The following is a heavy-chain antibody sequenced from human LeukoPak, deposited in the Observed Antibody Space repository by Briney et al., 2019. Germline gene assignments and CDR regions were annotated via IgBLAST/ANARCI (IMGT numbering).Heavy chain of an antibody. V-gene: IGHV3-74*01. CDR1: GFTFSSYW. CDR2: INSDGSST. D-gene: IGHD6-13*01. Sequence: GGSLRLSCAASGFTFSSYWMHWVRQAPGKGLVWVSRINSDGSSTSYADSVKGRFTISRDNAKNTLYLQMNSLRAEDTAVYYCARGGGSSWYDALDIWGQGTMVTVSS. J-gene: IGHJ3*02. CDR3: ARGGGSSWYDALDI.